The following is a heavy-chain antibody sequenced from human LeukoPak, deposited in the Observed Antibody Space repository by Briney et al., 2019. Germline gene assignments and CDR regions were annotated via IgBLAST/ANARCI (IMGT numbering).Heavy chain of an antibody. Sequence: SETLSLTCTVSGGSISSGGYYWSWIRQHPGKGLEWIGYIYYSGSTYYNPSLKSRVTISVDTSKNQSSLKLSSVTAADTAVYYCARDRRDGSGYYPTGDWGQGTLVTVSS. V-gene: IGHV4-31*03. CDR2: IYYSGST. CDR3: ARDRRDGSGYYPTGD. J-gene: IGHJ4*02. D-gene: IGHD3-22*01. CDR1: GGSISSGGYY.